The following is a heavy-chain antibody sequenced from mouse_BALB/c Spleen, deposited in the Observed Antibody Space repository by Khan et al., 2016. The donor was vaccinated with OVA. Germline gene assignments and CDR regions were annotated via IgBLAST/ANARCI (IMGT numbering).Heavy chain of an antibody. Sequence: EVQLQQSGPELVKPGASVKISCKASGYSFTGYFMNWVMQSHGKSLEWIGRINPHIGDIFYNPQFREQATLPVDESSSTAHMERRSLASEDSAVYYCARTYGSDFDYWGQGTTLTVSS. CDR1: GYSFTGYF. CDR2: INPHIGDI. J-gene: IGHJ2*01. CDR3: ARTYGSDFDY. D-gene: IGHD1-1*01. V-gene: IGHV1-20*02.